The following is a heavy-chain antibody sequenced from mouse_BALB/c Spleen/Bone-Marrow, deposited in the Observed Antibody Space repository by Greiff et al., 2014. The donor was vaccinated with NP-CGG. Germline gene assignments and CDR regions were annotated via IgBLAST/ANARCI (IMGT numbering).Heavy chain of an antibody. CDR1: GYAFSVYW. Sequence: VKLQESGAELVRPGSSVKISCKASGYAFSVYWMNWVKQRPGQGLEWIGQIYPGDGDTNYNGKFKGRATLTADKSSNTAYRQLSRLTAEDSAVYVCARGGISVDYWGQGTTLTVSA. J-gene: IGHJ2*01. CDR3: ARGGISVDY. CDR2: IYPGDGDT. V-gene: IGHV1-80*01. D-gene: IGHD1-1*01.